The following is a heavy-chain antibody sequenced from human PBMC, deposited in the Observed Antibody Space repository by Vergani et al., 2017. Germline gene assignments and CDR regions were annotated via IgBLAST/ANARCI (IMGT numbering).Heavy chain of an antibody. J-gene: IGHJ4*02. CDR2: IKQDGSAK. V-gene: IGHV3-7*01. D-gene: IGHD3-3*01. CDR1: GFTFSSYW. CDR3: ARDRSKYDFWSGYSGY. Sequence: EVQLVESGGGLVKPGGSLRLSCAASGFTFSSYWMSWVRQAPGKGLEWVANIKQDGSAKYYVDSVKGRFTISRDNAKNSLYLQMNSLRAEDTAVYYCARDRSKYDFWSGYSGYWGQGTLVTVSS.